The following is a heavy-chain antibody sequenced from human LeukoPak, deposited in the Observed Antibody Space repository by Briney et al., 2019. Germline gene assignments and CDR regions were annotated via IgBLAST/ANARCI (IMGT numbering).Heavy chain of an antibody. V-gene: IGHV3-7*01. CDR3: ARDSKSVPSSTSCSFFDS. Sequence: GGSLRLSCAASGFTFSNAWMSWVRQAPGKGLEWVANINQDGTETYYVDSGRGRFTISRDNAKNSLYLQLDTVRAEDTAVYYCARDSKSVPSSTSCSFFDSWGQGSLVTVSS. CDR2: INQDGTET. J-gene: IGHJ4*02. CDR1: GFTFSNAW. D-gene: IGHD2-2*01.